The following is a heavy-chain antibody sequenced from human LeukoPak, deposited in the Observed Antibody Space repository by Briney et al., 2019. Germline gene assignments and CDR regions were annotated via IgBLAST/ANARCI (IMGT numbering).Heavy chain of an antibody. D-gene: IGHD4-17*01. CDR3: ASADYGDYLY. CDR2: ISGSGGST. V-gene: IGHV3-23*01. Sequence: GGSLRLSCAASGFTFSSDAMSWVRQAPGKGLEWVLAISGSGGSTYYADSVKGRFTISRDNSKNTLYLQMNSLRAEDTAVYYCASADYGDYLYWGQGTLVTVSS. CDR1: GFTFSSDA. J-gene: IGHJ4*02.